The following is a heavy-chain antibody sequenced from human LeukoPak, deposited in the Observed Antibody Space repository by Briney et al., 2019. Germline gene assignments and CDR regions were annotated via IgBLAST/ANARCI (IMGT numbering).Heavy chain of an antibody. CDR3: ARGPDIAVDGIFDYYGMDV. Sequence: AAVKVSLKAAAYTFTSYGISLVRQAPAQGLEWMGWISAYNGNTNYAQKLQGRVTMTTDTSTSTAYMELRSLRSDDTAVYYCARGPDIAVDGIFDYYGMDVWGQGTTVTVSS. CDR2: ISAYNGNT. D-gene: IGHD6-19*01. V-gene: IGHV1-18*01. J-gene: IGHJ6*02. CDR1: AYTFTSYG.